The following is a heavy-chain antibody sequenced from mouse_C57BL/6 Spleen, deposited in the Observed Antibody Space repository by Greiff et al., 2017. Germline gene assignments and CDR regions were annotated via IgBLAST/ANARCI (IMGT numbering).Heavy chain of an antibody. J-gene: IGHJ4*01. CDR2: ISDGGSYT. Sequence: DVMLVESGGGLVKPGGSLKLSCAASGFTFSSYAMSWVRQTPEKRLEWVATISDGGSYTYYPDNVKGRFTISRDNAKNNLYLQMSHLKSEDTAMYYCARDHITTVVATWDYAMDYWGQGTSVTVSS. V-gene: IGHV5-4*01. D-gene: IGHD1-1*01. CDR1: GFTFSSYA. CDR3: ARDHITTVVATWDYAMDY.